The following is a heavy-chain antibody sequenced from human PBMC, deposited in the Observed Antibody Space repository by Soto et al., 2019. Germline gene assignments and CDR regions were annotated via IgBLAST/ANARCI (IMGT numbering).Heavy chain of an antibody. Sequence: QVQLQESGPGLVKPSGTLTLTCVVSGGSISNNNWWSWVRQSPGKGLEWIGEIYHSGSINYNPSLKSRVTVSVDKSTNQFSLKLSSVTAADPAVYYCARVRAAGTCFDYWGQGTLVTVSS. D-gene: IGHD6-13*01. CDR2: IYHSGSI. J-gene: IGHJ4*02. V-gene: IGHV4-4*02. CDR3: ARVRAAGTCFDY. CDR1: GGSISNNNW.